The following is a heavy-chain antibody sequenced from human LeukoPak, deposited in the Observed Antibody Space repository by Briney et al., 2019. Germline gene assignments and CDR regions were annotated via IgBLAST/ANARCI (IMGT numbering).Heavy chain of an antibody. CDR1: GYSFTSYW. CDR2: IYPGDSDT. J-gene: IGHJ6*02. CDR3: ARASSSSRNDYYYGMDV. D-gene: IGHD6-6*01. V-gene: IGHV5-51*01. Sequence: GESLKISCKGSGYSFTSYWIGWVRQMPGKGLEWMGIIYPGDSDTRYSPSFQGQVTISADKSISTAYLQWSSLKASDTAMYYCARASSSSRNDYYYGMDVWGQGTTVTVSS.